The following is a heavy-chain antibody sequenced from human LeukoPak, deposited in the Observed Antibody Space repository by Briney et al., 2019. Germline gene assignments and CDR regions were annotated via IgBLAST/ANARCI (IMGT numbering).Heavy chain of an antibody. CDR1: GFTFSSYA. J-gene: IGHJ4*01. CDR3: ASSQQTFDY. D-gene: IGHD1/OR15-1a*01. CDR2: ISYDGSNK. Sequence: PGRSLRLSCAASGFTFSSYAMHWVSQAPGKGLEWVAVISYDGSNKYYADSVKGRFTISRDNSKNTLYLQMNSLRAEDTAVYYCASSQQTFDYWGHGPLVTVSS. V-gene: IGHV3-30*04.